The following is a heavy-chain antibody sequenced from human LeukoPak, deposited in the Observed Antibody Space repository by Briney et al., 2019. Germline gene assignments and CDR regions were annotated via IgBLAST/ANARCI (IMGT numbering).Heavy chain of an antibody. CDR3: ITDENYYDSSGYHYIDY. J-gene: IGHJ4*02. CDR1: GFTFSSYS. CDR2: IKSKTDGGTT. Sequence: GGSLRLSCAASGFTFSSYSMNWVRQAPGKGLEWVGRIKSKTDGGTTDYAAPVKGRFTVSRDDSKNTLYLQMNSLKTEDTAVYYCITDENYYDSSGYHYIDYWGQGALVTVSS. D-gene: IGHD3-22*01. V-gene: IGHV3-15*07.